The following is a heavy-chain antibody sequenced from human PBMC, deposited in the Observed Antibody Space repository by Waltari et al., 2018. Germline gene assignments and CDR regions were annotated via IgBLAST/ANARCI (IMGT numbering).Heavy chain of an antibody. V-gene: IGHV4-59*01. D-gene: IGHD1-20*01. CDR1: GGSISSYY. CDR3: ARGHGITGNPWDYYYGMDV. J-gene: IGHJ6*02. CDR2: IYYSGST. Sequence: QVQLQESGPGLVKPSETLSLTCTVSGGSISSYYWSWIRQPPGKGLEWIGYIYYSGSTNYNPSLKSRVTISVDTSKNQFSLKLSSVTAADTAVYYCARGHGITGNPWDYYYGMDVWGQGTTVTVSS.